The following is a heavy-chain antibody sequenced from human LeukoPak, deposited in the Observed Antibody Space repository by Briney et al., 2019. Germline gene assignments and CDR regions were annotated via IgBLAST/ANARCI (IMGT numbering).Heavy chain of an antibody. Sequence: GGSLRLSCAASGFTFSNYAMGWVRQAPGKGLEWVSTISGSGTYTFYAGSVKGRFTISRDNSKSTLYLQVNSLRAEDTAVYHCAKGCGATCYSDFDYWGQGILVTVSS. J-gene: IGHJ4*02. V-gene: IGHV3-23*01. CDR1: GFTFSNYA. D-gene: IGHD2-21*02. CDR2: ISGSGTYT. CDR3: AKGCGATCYSDFDY.